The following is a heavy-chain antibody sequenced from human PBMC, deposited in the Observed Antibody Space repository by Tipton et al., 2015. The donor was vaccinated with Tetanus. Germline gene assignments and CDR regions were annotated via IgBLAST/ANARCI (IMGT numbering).Heavy chain of an antibody. CDR3: ARAHCTDGVCNFDF. D-gene: IGHD2-8*01. Sequence: QLVQSGGEVKKPGESLKISCKGSGYIFNNYWIGWVRQKPGKGLEWMGIIYPGDSDTRYSPSFQGQVTISVDKSINPAYLQWSSLKASDSSMFYCARAHCTDGVCNFDFWGQGALVTVAP. CDR2: IYPGDSDT. CDR1: GYIFNNYW. V-gene: IGHV5-51*01. J-gene: IGHJ4*02.